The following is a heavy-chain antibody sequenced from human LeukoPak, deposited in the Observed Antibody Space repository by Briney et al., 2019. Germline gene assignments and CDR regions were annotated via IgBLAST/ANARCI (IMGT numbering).Heavy chain of an antibody. CDR3: AKDLAPLYYYDSSGPLDY. CDR1: GFTVSSNY. V-gene: IGHV3-30*18. Sequence: GGSLRLSCAASGFTVSSNYMSWVRQAPGKGLEWVAVISYDGSNKYYADSVKGRFTISRDNSKNTLYLQMNSLRAEDTAVYYCAKDLAPLYYYDSSGPLDYWGQGTLVTVSS. CDR2: ISYDGSNK. J-gene: IGHJ4*02. D-gene: IGHD3-22*01.